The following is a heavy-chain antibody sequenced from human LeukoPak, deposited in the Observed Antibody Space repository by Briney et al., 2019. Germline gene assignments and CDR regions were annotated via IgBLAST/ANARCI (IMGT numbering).Heavy chain of an antibody. CDR2: IIPIFGTA. CDR1: GGTFSSYA. V-gene: IGHV1-69*05. Sequence: SVKVSCKASGGTFSSYAISWVRQAPGQGLEWMGRIIPIFGTASYAQKFQGRVTITTDESTSTAYMELSSLRSEDTAVYYCARDPPQWEPLRWAFDIWGQGTMVTVSS. D-gene: IGHD1-26*01. J-gene: IGHJ3*02. CDR3: ARDPPQWEPLRWAFDI.